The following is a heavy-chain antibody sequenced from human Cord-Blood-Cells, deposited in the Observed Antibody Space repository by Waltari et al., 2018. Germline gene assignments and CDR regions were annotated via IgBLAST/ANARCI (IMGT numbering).Heavy chain of an antibody. J-gene: IGHJ1*01. CDR1: GFTFSSYG. CDR2: IRYDGSNK. V-gene: IGHV3-30*02. D-gene: IGHD3-3*01. CDR3: ARPYYDFWSGYLEYFQH. Sequence: QVQLVESGGGVVQPGGSLRLSCAASGFTFSSYGMHWVRQAPGKGLAWVAFIRYDGSNKYYADSVKGRFTISRDNSKNTLYLQMNSLRAEDTAVYYCARPYYDFWSGYLEYFQHWGQGTLVTVSS.